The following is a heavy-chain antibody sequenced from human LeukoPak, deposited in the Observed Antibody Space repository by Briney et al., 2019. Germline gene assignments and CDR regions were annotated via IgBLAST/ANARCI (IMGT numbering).Heavy chain of an antibody. J-gene: IGHJ4*02. CDR2: INHSGST. CDR3: ARSMYYYDSSGYY. CDR1: GGSFSGYY. D-gene: IGHD3-22*01. Sequence: SETLSLTCAVYGGSFSGYYWSWIRQPPGKGLEWIGEINHSGSTNYNPSLKSRVTISVDTSKNQFSLKLSPVTAADTAVYYCARSMYYYDSSGYYWGQGTLVTVSS. V-gene: IGHV4-34*01.